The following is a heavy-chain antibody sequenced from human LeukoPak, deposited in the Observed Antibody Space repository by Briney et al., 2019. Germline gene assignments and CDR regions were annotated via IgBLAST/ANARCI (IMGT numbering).Heavy chain of an antibody. CDR3: AKDYYGSGSPYYFDY. D-gene: IGHD3-10*01. CDR1: GFTVSSIY. J-gene: IGHJ4*02. V-gene: IGHV3-53*01. CDR2: IYSDGNT. Sequence: GGSLRLSCAVSGFTVSSIYMTWVRQAPGKGLEWVSSIYSDGNTYYADSVKGRFTLSRDSSRNTLYLQMNDLRVEDTAVYYCAKDYYGSGSPYYFDYWGQGTLVTVSS.